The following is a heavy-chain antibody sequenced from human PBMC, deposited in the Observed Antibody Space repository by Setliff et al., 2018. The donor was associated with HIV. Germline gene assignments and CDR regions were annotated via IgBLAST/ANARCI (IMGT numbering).Heavy chain of an antibody. CDR3: ARAKFYYDSSGFFPLPAAFDF. CDR1: GDSISSHY. Sequence: SETLSLTCTVSGDSISSHYWSWNRQPPGKGLELIGYIYYSGSTSYNPSLKSRVTVLVDTSKNQFSLTRNSVTATDTALYYCARAKFYYDSSGFFPLPAAFDFWGQGTMVTVSS. J-gene: IGHJ3*01. D-gene: IGHD3-22*01. CDR2: IYYSGST. V-gene: IGHV4-59*08.